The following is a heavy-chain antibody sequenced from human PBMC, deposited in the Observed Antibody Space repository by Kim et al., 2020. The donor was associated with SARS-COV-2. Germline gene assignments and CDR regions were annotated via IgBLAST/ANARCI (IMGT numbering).Heavy chain of an antibody. V-gene: IGHV1-69*13. CDR2: IIPIFGTA. D-gene: IGHD3-9*01. CDR1: GGTFSSYA. J-gene: IGHJ3*02. Sequence: SVKVSCKASGGTFSSYAISWVRQAPGQGLEWMGGIIPIFGTANYAQKFQGRVTITADESTSTAYMELSSLRSEDTAVYYCARAGDYDILTGYPRLDAFDIWGQGTMLTVSS. CDR3: ARAGDYDILTGYPRLDAFDI.